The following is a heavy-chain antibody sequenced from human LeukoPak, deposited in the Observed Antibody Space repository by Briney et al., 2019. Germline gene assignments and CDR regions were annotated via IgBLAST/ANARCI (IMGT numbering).Heavy chain of an antibody. CDR3: ARSGYSYGNRFNWFDP. D-gene: IGHD5-18*01. Sequence: PSETLSLTCTVSGGSISSYYWSWIRQPAGKGLEWIGRIYTSGSTNYNPSLKSRVTISVDTSKNQFSLKLSSVTAADTAVYYCARSGYSYGNRFNWFDPWGQGTLVTVSS. J-gene: IGHJ5*02. V-gene: IGHV4-4*07. CDR1: GGSISSYY. CDR2: IYTSGST.